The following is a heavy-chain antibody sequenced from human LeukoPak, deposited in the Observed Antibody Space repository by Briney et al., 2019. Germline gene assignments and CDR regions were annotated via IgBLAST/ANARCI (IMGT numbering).Heavy chain of an antibody. CDR3: ARGSPGAMVNWFDP. D-gene: IGHD5-18*01. CDR1: GGSISSGGYY. V-gene: IGHV4-31*03. Sequence: PSQTLSLTCTVSGGSISSGGYYWSWIRQHPGKGLEWIGYIYYSGSTYYNPSLKSRVTISVDTSKNQFSLQLSSVTAADTAVYYCARGSPGAMVNWFDPWGQGTLVTVSS. J-gene: IGHJ5*02. CDR2: IYYSGST.